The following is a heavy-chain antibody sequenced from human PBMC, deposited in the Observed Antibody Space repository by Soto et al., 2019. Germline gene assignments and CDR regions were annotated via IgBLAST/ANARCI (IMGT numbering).Heavy chain of an antibody. D-gene: IGHD3-3*01. CDR2: IYSGGST. V-gene: IGHV3-53*01. CDR3: ARSPNYDFWSGSAPL. Sequence: GGSLRLSCAASGFTVSSNYMSWVRQAPGKGLEWVSVIYSGGSTYYADSVKGRFTISRDNSKNTLYLQMNSLRAEGTAVYYCARSPNYDFWSGSAPLWGQGTLVTVSS. J-gene: IGHJ4*02. CDR1: GFTVSSNY.